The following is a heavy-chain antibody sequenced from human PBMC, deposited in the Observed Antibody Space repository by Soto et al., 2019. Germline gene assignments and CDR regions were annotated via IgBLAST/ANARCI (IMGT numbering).Heavy chain of an antibody. CDR2: IYYSGST. D-gene: IGHD3-22*01. CDR3: ARVGSRMPYYYDSSGYDY. J-gene: IGHJ4*02. CDR1: GGSISSGDYY. Sequence: PSETLSLTCTVSGGSISSGDYYWSWIRQPPGKGLEWIGYIYYSGSTYYNPSLKSRVTISVDTSKNQFSLKLSSVTAADTAVYYCARVGSRMPYYYDSSGYDYWGQGTLVTVSS. V-gene: IGHV4-30-4*01.